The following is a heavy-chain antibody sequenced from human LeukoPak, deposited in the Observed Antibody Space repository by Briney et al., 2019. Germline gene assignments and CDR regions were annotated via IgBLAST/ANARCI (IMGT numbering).Heavy chain of an antibody. CDR1: GYSFTSYW. CDR3: ARAKRGSIAAAGAFDI. V-gene: IGHV5-51*01. CDR2: IYPGDSDT. Sequence: GESLKISCKGSGYSFTSYWIGWVRQMPGKGLEWMGIIYPGDSDTRYSPSFQGQVTISADKSISTAYLQWSSLKASDTAMYYCARAKRGSIAAAGAFDIWGQGTMVTVSS. D-gene: IGHD6-13*01. J-gene: IGHJ3*02.